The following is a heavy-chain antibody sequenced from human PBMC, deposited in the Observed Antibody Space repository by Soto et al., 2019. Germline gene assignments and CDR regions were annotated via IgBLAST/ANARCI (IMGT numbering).Heavy chain of an antibody. CDR1: RGTCYSYS. J-gene: IGHJ4*02. D-gene: IGHD5-12*01. CDR2: ISSSSSYI. V-gene: IGHV3-21*01. Sequence: CGVWRGTCYSYSMNYLRQTPGKGLEWVSSISSSSSYIYYADSVKGRFTISRDNAKNSLYLQMNSLRAEDTAVYYCARDGTVLVAPINLSDYWGQGTPATVPS. CDR3: ARDGTVLVAPINLSDY.